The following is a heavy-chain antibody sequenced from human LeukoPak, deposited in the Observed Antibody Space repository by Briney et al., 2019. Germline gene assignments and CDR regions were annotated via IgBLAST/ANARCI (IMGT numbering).Heavy chain of an antibody. Sequence: PSETLSLTCAVSGGSINSHYWGWIRQPPGKGVEWIWDISYTGKINYNPSLKSRVTITLDTSKDHLSLNLTSVLAADTAIYYCVRRDTGWNYFDYWGQGILVTVSS. CDR2: ISYTGKI. CDR3: VRRDTGWNYFDY. CDR1: GGSINSHY. D-gene: IGHD6-19*01. V-gene: IGHV4-59*08. J-gene: IGHJ4*02.